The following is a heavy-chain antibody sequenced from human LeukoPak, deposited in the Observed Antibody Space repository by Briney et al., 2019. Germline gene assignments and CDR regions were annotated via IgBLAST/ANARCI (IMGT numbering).Heavy chain of an antibody. J-gene: IGHJ4*02. Sequence: GASVKVPCKASGGTLSSYAISWVRQAPGQGLEWMGGIIPIFGTANYAQKFQGRVTITADESTSTAYMELSSLRSEDTAVYYCASRARDEAVYCSGGSCDYWGQGTLVTVSS. V-gene: IGHV1-69*13. CDR3: ASRARDEAVYCSGGSCDY. CDR2: IIPIFGTA. D-gene: IGHD2-15*01. CDR1: GGTLSSYA.